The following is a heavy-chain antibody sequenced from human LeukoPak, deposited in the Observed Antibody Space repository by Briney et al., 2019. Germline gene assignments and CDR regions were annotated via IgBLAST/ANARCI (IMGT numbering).Heavy chain of an antibody. V-gene: IGHV4-39*01. J-gene: IGHJ2*01. CDR1: GGSISSSSYY. CDR3: ARREGGGNYYDSSGYYYAL. Sequence: PSETLSLTCTVSGGSISSSSYYWGWIRQPPGKGLEWIGSIYYSGSTYYNPSLKSRVTISVDTSKNQFSLKLSSVTAADTAVYYCARREGGGNYYDSSGYYYALWGRGTLVTVSS. CDR2: IYYSGST. D-gene: IGHD3-22*01.